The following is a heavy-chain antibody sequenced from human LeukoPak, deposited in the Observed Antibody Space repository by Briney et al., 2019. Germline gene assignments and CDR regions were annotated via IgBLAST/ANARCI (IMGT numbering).Heavy chain of an antibody. V-gene: IGHV3-30*03. CDR2: ISYDGSNK. Sequence: GGSLRLSCAASGFTFSSYGMHWVRQAPGKGLEWVAVISYDGSNKYYPDSVKGRFTISRDNSKNTLYLQMNSLRAEDTAVYYCARETIGGAFDIWGQGTMVTVSS. J-gene: IGHJ3*02. CDR3: ARETIGGAFDI. CDR1: GFTFSSYG. D-gene: IGHD3-16*01.